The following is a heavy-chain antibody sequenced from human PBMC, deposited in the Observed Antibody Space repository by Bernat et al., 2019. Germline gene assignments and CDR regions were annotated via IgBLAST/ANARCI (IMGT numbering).Heavy chain of an antibody. CDR3: ARGRIAVAGSYWYFDL. CDR2: INAGNGNT. CDR1: GYTFTSYA. J-gene: IGHJ2*01. V-gene: IGHV1-3*01. D-gene: IGHD6-19*01. Sequence: QVQLVQSGAEVKKPGASVKVSCKASGYTFTSYAMHWVHQAPGQRLEWMGWINAGNGNTKYSQKFQGRVTITRDTSASTAYMELSSLRSEDTAVYYCARGRIAVAGSYWYFDLWGRGTLVTVSS.